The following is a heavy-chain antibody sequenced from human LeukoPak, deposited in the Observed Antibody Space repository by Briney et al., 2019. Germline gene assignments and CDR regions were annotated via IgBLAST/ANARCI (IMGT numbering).Heavy chain of an antibody. D-gene: IGHD6-19*01. Sequence: ASVKVSCKASGYTFTSYGISWVRQAPGQGLEWMGWISAYNGNTNYAQKLQGRVTMTTDTSTSTAYMELRSLRSDDTAAYYCASHGWGLKWFDPWGQGTLVTVSS. CDR2: ISAYNGNT. CDR3: ASHGWGLKWFDP. V-gene: IGHV1-18*01. CDR1: GYTFTSYG. J-gene: IGHJ5*02.